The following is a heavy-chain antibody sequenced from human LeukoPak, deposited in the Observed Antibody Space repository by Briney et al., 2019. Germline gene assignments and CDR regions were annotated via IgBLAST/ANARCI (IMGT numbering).Heavy chain of an antibody. D-gene: IGHD6-13*01. V-gene: IGHV4-4*07. Sequence: KSSETLSLTCTVSGGSISSYYWSWIRQPAGKGLEWIGRIYTSGSTNYNPSLKSRVTMSVDTSKNQFSLKLSSVTAADTAVYYCARVGGLESQQLTLDNWFDPWGQGTLVTVSS. CDR2: IYTSGST. J-gene: IGHJ5*02. CDR3: ARVGGLESQQLTLDNWFDP. CDR1: GGSISSYY.